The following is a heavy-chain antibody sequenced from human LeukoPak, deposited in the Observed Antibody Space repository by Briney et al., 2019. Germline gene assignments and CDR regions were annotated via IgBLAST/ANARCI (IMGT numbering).Heavy chain of an antibody. Sequence: GGSLRLSCVASGFTFSDYWMTWVRQAPGKGLEWVANIRQDGSEKYYVDSVKGRFTISRDNAKNSLYLQMNSLRAEDTAVYYCARDGIAVAGMDYWGQGTLVTVSS. J-gene: IGHJ4*02. CDR3: ARDGIAVAGMDY. CDR1: GFTFSDYW. CDR2: IRQDGSEK. D-gene: IGHD6-19*01. V-gene: IGHV3-7*01.